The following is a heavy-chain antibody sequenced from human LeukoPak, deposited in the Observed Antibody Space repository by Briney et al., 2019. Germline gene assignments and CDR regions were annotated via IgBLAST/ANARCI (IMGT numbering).Heavy chain of an antibody. D-gene: IGHD5-24*01. CDR1: GFTFSNAW. J-gene: IGHJ4*02. CDR3: TTDPNRRDGYKD. Sequence: GGSLRLSCAASGFTFSNAWVNWVRQAPGKGLEWVGRIKSKTDGGTTDYAAPVKGRFTISRDDSKNTLYLQMNSLKTEDTAVYYCTTDPNRRDGYKDWGQGTLVTVSS. CDR2: IKSKTDGGTT. V-gene: IGHV3-15*07.